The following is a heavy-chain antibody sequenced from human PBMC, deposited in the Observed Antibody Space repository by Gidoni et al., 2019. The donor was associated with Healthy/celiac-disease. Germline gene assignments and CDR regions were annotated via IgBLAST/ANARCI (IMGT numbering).Heavy chain of an antibody. CDR1: GFTFSSYS. Sequence: EVQLLESGGGLVQPGGSLRLSCAASGFTFSSYSMSSVRQAPGKGLEWVSAMSGSGGSTYYADSVKGRFTISRDNSKNTLYLQMNSLRAEDTAVYYCAKACALWFGELSPLVCYYGMDVWGQGTTVTVSS. CDR2: MSGSGGST. D-gene: IGHD3-10*01. CDR3: AKACALWFGELSPLVCYYGMDV. V-gene: IGHV3-23*01. J-gene: IGHJ6*02.